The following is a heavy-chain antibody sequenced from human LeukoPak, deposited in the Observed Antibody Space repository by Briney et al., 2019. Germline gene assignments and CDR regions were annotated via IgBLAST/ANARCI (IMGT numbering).Heavy chain of an antibody. J-gene: IGHJ4*02. Sequence: TGGSLRLSCAASGFTFDDYAMSWVRQAPGKGLEWVSGISWNGGSTAYADSLKGRFTISRDIAKNSLYLQMNSLRAEDTALYYCARDGTGYSSGWYRDYWGQGTLVTVSS. CDR3: ARDGTGYSSGWYRDY. CDR1: GFTFDDYA. D-gene: IGHD6-19*01. V-gene: IGHV3-20*04. CDR2: ISWNGGST.